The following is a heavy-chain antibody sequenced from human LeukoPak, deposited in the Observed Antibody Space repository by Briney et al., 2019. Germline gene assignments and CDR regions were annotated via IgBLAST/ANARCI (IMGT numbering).Heavy chain of an antibody. CDR1: GGSISGYY. CDR2: IYYTGRA. D-gene: IGHD1/OR15-1a*01. V-gene: IGHV4-59*12. J-gene: IGHJ5*02. Sequence: SETLSLTCTVSGGSISGYYWTWIRQPPGKGLEWIGQIYYTGRADYNPSLKSRITISVDTSKNQISLRLSSVTAADTAVYYCARESDITGTPDEYNWFDPWGQGTLVTVSS. CDR3: ARESDITGTPDEYNWFDP.